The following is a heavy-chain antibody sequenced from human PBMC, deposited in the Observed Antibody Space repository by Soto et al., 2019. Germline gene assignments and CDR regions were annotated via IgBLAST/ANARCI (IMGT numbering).Heavy chain of an antibody. Sequence: EVQLVESGGGLVQPGGSLRVSYETSGFSFSDYWMSWVRQAPGKGMEWVANVKQDGSEKNYVDSVKGRFSISRDNAKNSVYLQMNSLRGEDTAVYHCAAGRWMVRYWGLGTLVTVSS. CDR1: GFSFSDYW. CDR2: VKQDGSEK. J-gene: IGHJ4*02. D-gene: IGHD6-19*01. V-gene: IGHV3-7*05. CDR3: AAGRWMVRY.